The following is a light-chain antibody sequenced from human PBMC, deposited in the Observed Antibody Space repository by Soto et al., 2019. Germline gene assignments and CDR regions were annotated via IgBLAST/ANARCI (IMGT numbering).Light chain of an antibody. CDR2: GAS. Sequence: TQSPATLYVSPGERATLSCRASQSVSSAYLAWYQQKPGQAPRLLIYGASSRATGIPDRFSGSGAGTDFALTISRLDPEDFAVYYCQQYGASPLTFGGGTKVEIK. V-gene: IGKV3-20*01. J-gene: IGKJ4*01. CDR1: QSVSSAY. CDR3: QQYGASPLT.